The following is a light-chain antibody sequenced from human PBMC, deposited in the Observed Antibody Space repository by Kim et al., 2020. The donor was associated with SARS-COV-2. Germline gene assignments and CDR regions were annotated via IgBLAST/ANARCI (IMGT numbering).Light chain of an antibody. CDR1: KSGDKY. J-gene: IGLJ2*01. CDR3: QAWDSSTGV. Sequence: SYELTQPHSVSVSPGQTASITCSGDKSGDKYACWYQQKAGQSPVLVIYQDRKRPSGIPERFSGSNSGNTATLTISGTQAMDEADYYCQAWDSSTGVFGGG. V-gene: IGLV3-1*01. CDR2: QDR.